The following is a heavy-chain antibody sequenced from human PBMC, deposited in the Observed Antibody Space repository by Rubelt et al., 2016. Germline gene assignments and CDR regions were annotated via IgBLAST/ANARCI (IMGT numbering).Heavy chain of an antibody. CDR1: GFIFSKYW. D-gene: IGHD6-13*01. Sequence: GLVQPGGSLRICCAGSGFIFSKYWMSWVRQAPGKGLEWVANIKRDGTTKYYVDSVKGRFTISRDNDKSSMCLQMNSLRVEDTAVYYCARALLLNSNWYYFDYWGQGTLVTVSS. J-gene: IGHJ4*02. CDR3: ARALLLNSNWYYFDY. V-gene: IGHV3-7*01. CDR2: IKRDGTTK.